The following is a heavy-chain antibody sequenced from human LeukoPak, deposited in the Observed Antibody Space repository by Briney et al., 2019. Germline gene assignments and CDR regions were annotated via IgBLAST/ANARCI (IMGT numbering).Heavy chain of an antibody. V-gene: IGHV4-39*01. D-gene: IGHD5-18*01. CDR2: NYYSGST. CDR1: GGSISSSSYY. J-gene: IGHJ5*02. Sequence: PSETLSLTCTVSGGSISSSSYYWGWIRQPPGKGLEWIGSNYYSGSTYYNPSLKSRVTISVDTSKNQFSLKLSSVTAADTAVYYCARHRLDTAMVTYWFDPWGQGTLVTVSS. CDR3: ARHRLDTAMVTYWFDP.